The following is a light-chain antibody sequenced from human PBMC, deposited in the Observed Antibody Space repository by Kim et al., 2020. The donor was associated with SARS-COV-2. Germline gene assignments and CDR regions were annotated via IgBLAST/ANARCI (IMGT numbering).Light chain of an antibody. V-gene: IGLV2-8*01. Sequence: PGQSVTIPCAGSSSDIGAYENVSWYQQHPGKAPKLMISEVSKRSSGVPDRFSGSKSGNTASLTVSGLQAEDEADYYCCSYARTPYVFGTGTKVTVL. CDR2: EVS. CDR1: SSDIGAYEN. CDR3: CSYARTPYV. J-gene: IGLJ1*01.